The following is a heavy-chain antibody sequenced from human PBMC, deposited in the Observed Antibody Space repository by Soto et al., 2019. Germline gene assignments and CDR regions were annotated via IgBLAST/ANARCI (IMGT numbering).Heavy chain of an antibody. CDR2: IKSKTDGGTT. Sequence: EVQLVESGGGLVKPGGSLRLSCAAPGFTFTNAWMSWVRQAPGKGLEWVGRIKSKTDGGTTDYAAPVKGRFTISRDDSKNTLYLQMNSLKTEDTAVYYCTTARGTYGAEYFQHWGQGTLVTVSS. D-gene: IGHD4-17*01. CDR1: GFTFTNAW. V-gene: IGHV3-15*01. J-gene: IGHJ1*01. CDR3: TTARGTYGAEYFQH.